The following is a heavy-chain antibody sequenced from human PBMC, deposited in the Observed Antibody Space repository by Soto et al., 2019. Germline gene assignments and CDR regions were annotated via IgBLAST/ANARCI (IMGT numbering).Heavy chain of an antibody. Sequence: QVQLQESGPGLVKPSQTLSLTCTVSGGSISSGGYYWSWIRQHPGKGLEWIGYIYYSGSTYYNPSIKSRVTISVHSSKNQFSLKLSSVTAADTAVYYCARLRKDIVVVPAADHDAFDIWGQGTMVTVSS. J-gene: IGHJ3*02. CDR2: IYYSGST. D-gene: IGHD2-2*01. V-gene: IGHV4-31*03. CDR3: ARLRKDIVVVPAADHDAFDI. CDR1: GGSISSGGYY.